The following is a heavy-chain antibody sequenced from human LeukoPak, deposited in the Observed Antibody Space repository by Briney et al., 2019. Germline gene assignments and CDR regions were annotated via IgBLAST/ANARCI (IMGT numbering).Heavy chain of an antibody. J-gene: IGHJ4*02. CDR2: TYYRSKWYN. CDR3: ARSSRIAVADV. Sequence: SQTLSPTCAISGDSVSSNSAAWSWIRQSPSRGLEWLGRTYYRSKWYNDYAVSVKSRITINPDTSKNQFSLQLNSVTPEDTAVYYCARSSRIAVADVWGQGTLVTVSS. CDR1: GDSVSSNSAA. V-gene: IGHV6-1*01. D-gene: IGHD6-19*01.